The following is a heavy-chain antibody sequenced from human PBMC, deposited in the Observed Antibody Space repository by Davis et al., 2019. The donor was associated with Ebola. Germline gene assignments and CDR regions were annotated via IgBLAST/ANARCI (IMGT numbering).Heavy chain of an antibody. J-gene: IGHJ5*02. CDR2: TRYDAGNA. CDR3: AKDDEPRRLADP. Sequence: PGGSLRLSCAASGFSFRSYDMHWVRHAPGNGLEWVTFTRYDAGNAYYADSVKGRFTISRDNSKNTVYLQLNILRPEDTAVYNCAKDDEPRRLADPWGQGTLVTVSS. V-gene: IGHV3-30*02. CDR1: GFSFRSYD.